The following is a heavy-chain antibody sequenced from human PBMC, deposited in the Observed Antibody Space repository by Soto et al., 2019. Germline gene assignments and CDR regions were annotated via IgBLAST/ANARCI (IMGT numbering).Heavy chain of an antibody. CDR1: GFTFSTYA. V-gene: IGHV3-23*01. D-gene: IGHD5-18*01. Sequence: PGGSLRLSCAASGFTFSTYAMAWVRQAPGKGLEWVSGVSASGVNTYYADSVKGRFSISRDNSKNTLYLHMNSLRVEDTAVYYCAKVGFPYSYGYLFYYWGQGTLVTVSS. CDR2: VSASGVNT. J-gene: IGHJ4*02. CDR3: AKVGFPYSYGYLFYY.